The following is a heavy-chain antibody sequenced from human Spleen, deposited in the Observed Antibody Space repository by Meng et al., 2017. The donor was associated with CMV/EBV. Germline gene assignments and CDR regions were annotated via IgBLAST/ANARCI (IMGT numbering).Heavy chain of an antibody. Sequence: GESLKISCAASGFTISHAWMNWVRQAPGKGLEWVGRIESKSDGETTDYAAPVKGRFSISRDDSKDTLYLQMNSLKLEDTAVYFCATVDDCSSIHCSGDPDALDIWGQGTMVTVSS. J-gene: IGHJ3*02. D-gene: IGHD3-3*02. V-gene: IGHV3-15*04. CDR3: ATVDDCSSIHCSGDPDALDI. CDR1: GFTISHAW. CDR2: IESKSDGETT.